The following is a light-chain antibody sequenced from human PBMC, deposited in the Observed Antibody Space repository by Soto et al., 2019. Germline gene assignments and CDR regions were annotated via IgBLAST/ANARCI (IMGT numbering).Light chain of an antibody. CDR1: NSNIGSHT. J-gene: IGLJ2*01. V-gene: IGLV1-44*01. CDR3: ASWDDSLNGVV. Sequence: QSVVTQPPSASGTPGQRVTVSCSGSNSNIGSHTVNWYLQIPGTAPKLLIYSNDQRPSGVPDRFSASKSGTSASLAISGLQSEDEADYYCASWDDSLNGVVFGGGTKLTVL. CDR2: SND.